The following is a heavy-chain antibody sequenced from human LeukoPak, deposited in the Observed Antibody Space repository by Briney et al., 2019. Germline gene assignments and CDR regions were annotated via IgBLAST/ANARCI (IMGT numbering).Heavy chain of an antibody. CDR2: MYYTGTT. D-gene: IGHD5-12*01. CDR1: GGSIRSLGYS. J-gene: IGHJ5*02. CDR3: ARSVSAYAGRGWFDP. V-gene: IGHV4-39*07. Sequence: SETLSLTCSVSGGSIRSLGYSWGWIRQPPGKGLEWSASMYYTGTTYYNPSLKSRVTMSVDTSKNQFSLNLTSVTAADTAVFYCARSVSAYAGRGWFDPWGQGTLVTVSS.